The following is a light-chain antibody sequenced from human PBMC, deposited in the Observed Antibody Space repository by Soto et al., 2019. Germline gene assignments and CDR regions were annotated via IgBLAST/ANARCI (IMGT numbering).Light chain of an antibody. CDR1: QGIGST. CDR2: DSS. J-gene: IGKJ4*01. Sequence: GLSLSGASLSVTPRERVTLSCRASQGIGSTLAWYQQKPGQTPRLLIYDSSTRATGIPARFSGSGSGTEFTLTINGLQSEDFAVYYCQRYNNLPLTFGG. CDR3: QRYNNLPLT. V-gene: IGKV3-15*01.